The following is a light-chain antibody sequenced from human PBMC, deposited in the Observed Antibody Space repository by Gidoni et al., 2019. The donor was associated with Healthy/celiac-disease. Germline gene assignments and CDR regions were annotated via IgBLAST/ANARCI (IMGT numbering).Light chain of an antibody. CDR1: HDISNY. J-gene: IGKJ5*01. CDR3: QQYDNLLIT. Sequence: DIQMTKSPSSLSASVGDRVTITCQASHDISNYLNWYQQKPGKAPKLLIYDASNLETGVPSRFSGSGSGTDFTFTISSLQPEDIATYYCQQYDNLLITFGQGTRLEIK. CDR2: DAS. V-gene: IGKV1-33*01.